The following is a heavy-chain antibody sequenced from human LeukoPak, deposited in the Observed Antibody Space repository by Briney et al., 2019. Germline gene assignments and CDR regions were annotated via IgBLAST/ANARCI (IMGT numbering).Heavy chain of an antibody. D-gene: IGHD2-15*01. CDR2: MNPNSGNT. V-gene: IGHV1-8*01. CDR3: ARGSGGSLLYYYYGMDV. J-gene: IGHJ6*02. CDR1: GYTFTSYD. Sequence: ASVKVSCKASGYTFTSYDINWVRQATGQGLEWMGWMNPNSGNTGYAQKFQGRVTMTRNTSISTAYMELSSLRSEDTAVYYCARGSGGSLLYYYYGMDVWGQGTTVTVPS.